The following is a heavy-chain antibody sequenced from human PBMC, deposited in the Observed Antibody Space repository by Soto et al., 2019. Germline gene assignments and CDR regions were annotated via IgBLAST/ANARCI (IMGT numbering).Heavy chain of an antibody. CDR1: GGTFSSYT. CDR2: IIPILGIA. D-gene: IGHD2-15*01. CDR3: ARDGHCSGGSCYFT. J-gene: IGHJ4*02. V-gene: IGHV1-69*08. Sequence: QVQLVQSGAEVKKPGSSVKVSCKASGGTFSSYTISWVRQAPGQGLEWMGRIIPILGIANYAQKFQGRVTITADKSTSTAYMELSSLRSEDTVVYYCARDGHCSGGSCYFTWGQGTLVTVSS.